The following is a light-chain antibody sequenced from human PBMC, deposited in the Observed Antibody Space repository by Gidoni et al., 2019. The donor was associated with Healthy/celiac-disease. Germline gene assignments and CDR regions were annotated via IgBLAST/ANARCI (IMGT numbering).Light chain of an antibody. J-gene: IGLJ2*01. CDR3: SSYTSSSTLDVV. V-gene: IGLV2-14*01. CDR1: SSDVGGYNY. CDR2: DVS. Sequence: QSALTQTASVSGSPGQAITISCTGTSSDVGGYNYVSWYQQHPGKAPKLMIYDVSNRPSGVSNRFSGSKSGNTASLTISGLQAEDEADYYCSSYTSSSTLDVVFGGGTKLPVL.